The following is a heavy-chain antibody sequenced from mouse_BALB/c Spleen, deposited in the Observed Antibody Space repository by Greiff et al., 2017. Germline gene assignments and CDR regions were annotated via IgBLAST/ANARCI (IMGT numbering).Heavy chain of an antibody. CDR3: ARSYGYDPWFAY. V-gene: IGHV2-2*02. CDR2: IWSGGST. Sequence: VKLMESGPGLVQPSQSLSITCTVSGFSLTSYGVHWVRQSPGKGLEWLGVIWSGGSTDYNAAFISRLSISKDNSKSQVFFKMNSLQANDTAIYYCARSYGYDPWFAYWGQGTLVTVSA. D-gene: IGHD2-14*01. J-gene: IGHJ3*01. CDR1: GFSLTSYG.